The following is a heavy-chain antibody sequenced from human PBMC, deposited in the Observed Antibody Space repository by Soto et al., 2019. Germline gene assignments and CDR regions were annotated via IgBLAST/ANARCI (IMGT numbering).Heavy chain of an antibody. Sequence: GGSLRLSCAASGFTFSSYAMSWVRQAPGKGLEWVSAISGSGGSTYYADSVKGRFTISRDNSKNTLYLQMNSLRAEDTAVYYCAKASYSGSYLNWFDPWGQGTLVTVSS. J-gene: IGHJ5*02. CDR3: AKASYSGSYLNWFDP. CDR2: ISGSGGST. D-gene: IGHD1-26*01. CDR1: GFTFSSYA. V-gene: IGHV3-23*01.